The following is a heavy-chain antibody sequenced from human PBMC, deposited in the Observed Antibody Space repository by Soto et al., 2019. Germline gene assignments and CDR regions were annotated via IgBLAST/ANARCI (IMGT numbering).Heavy chain of an antibody. D-gene: IGHD5-18*01. V-gene: IGHV3-48*02. CDR3: ARDYGGGMVTYFDS. J-gene: IGHJ4*02. CDR1: GFSFTTYS. CDR2: ISSSSSTR. Sequence: EVQLVESGGGLVQPGGSLRLSCAASGFSFTTYSMNWVRQAPGKGLEWISYISSSSSTRYYADSVQGRFTVSRDHAKNSLYLQMDGLRDEDTAIYYCARDYGGGMVTYFDSWGQGTLVTVSS.